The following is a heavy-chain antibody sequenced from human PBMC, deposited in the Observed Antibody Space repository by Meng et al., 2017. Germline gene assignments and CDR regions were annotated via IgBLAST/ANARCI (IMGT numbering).Heavy chain of an antibody. V-gene: IGHV4-34*01. CDR2: INHSGST. D-gene: IGHD3-22*01. CDR1: GGSFSGYY. Sequence: QVQLPRWGAGLLKPSETLSHTCAVYGGSFSGYYWSWIRQPPGKGLEWIGEINHSGSTNYNPSLKSRVTISVDTSKNQFSLKLSSVTAADTAVYYCARVRYYYDSSGYYATSYYFDYWGQGTLVTVSS. CDR3: ARVRYYYDSSGYYATSYYFDY. J-gene: IGHJ4*02.